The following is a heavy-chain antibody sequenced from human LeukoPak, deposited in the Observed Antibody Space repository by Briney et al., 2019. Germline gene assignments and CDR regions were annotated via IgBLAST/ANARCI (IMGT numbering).Heavy chain of an antibody. J-gene: IGHJ4*02. CDR3: AKGRMDSSGCGFDY. V-gene: IGHV3-30*18. D-gene: IGHD3-22*01. Sequence: GGSLRLSCAASGFTFSSYGMHWVRQAPGKGLEWVAGISYDGSNKYYIDSVKGRLTISRDNSKNTLYLQMDSLRGEDTAVYYCAKGRMDSSGCGFDYWGQGTLVTVSS. CDR1: GFTFSSYG. CDR2: ISYDGSNK.